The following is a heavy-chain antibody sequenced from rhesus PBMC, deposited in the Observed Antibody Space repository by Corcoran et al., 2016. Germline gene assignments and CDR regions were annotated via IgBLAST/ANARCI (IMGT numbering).Heavy chain of an antibody. CDR3: AKVLSWNHFDY. CDR1: GYRLTTRW. V-gene: IGHV5S1*01. J-gene: IGHJ4*01. Sequence: EVQLVQFGAELKGPGESLRISCKTSGYRLTTRWLSWVRPMPGNGLEWMGTIYPGDSDTRDNPSVQGHGTISADKAISTTYLQWSCLKASDTATYYGAKVLSWNHFDYWGQGVLVTVSS. CDR2: IYPGDSDT. D-gene: IGHD1-1*01.